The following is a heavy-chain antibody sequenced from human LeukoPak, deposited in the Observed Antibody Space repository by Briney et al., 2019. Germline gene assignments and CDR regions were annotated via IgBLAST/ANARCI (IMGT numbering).Heavy chain of an antibody. J-gene: IGHJ5*02. CDR1: GFTFSDYY. CDR2: IYSTGTT. V-gene: IGHV3-53*01. Sequence: PGGSLRLSCAASGFTFSDYYMSWIRQAPGKGLEWVSVIYSTGTTFYADSVKGRFTISRDNSKNTLSLQMNSLRAEDTAVYYCARDNWFDAWGQGTLVTVSS. CDR3: ARDNWFDA.